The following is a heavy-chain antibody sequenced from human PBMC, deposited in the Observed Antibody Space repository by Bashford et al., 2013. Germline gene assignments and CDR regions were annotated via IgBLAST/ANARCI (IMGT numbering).Heavy chain of an antibody. D-gene: IGHD3-9*01. CDR1: GYTFTSYD. CDR3: AISTWVGVRYFDWLGYYYYGMDV. J-gene: IGHJ6*02. V-gene: IGHV1-8*03. CDR2: MNPNSGNT. Sequence: VASVKVSCKASGYTFTSYDINWVRQATGQGLEWMGWMNPNSGNTGYAQKFQGRVTITRNTSISTAYMELSSLRSEDTAVYYCAISTWVGVRYFDWLGYYYYGMDVWGQGTTVTVSS.